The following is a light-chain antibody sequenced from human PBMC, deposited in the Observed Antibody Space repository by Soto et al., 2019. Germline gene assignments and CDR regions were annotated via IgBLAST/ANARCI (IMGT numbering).Light chain of an antibody. CDR2: GTS. CDR3: QQYNNWPPLT. V-gene: IGKV3-15*01. J-gene: IGKJ4*01. Sequence: EIVMTQSPATLSVSPGERATLFCRVSQSISSNLAWYQQKAGQAPRLLIYGTSTRATGIPARFSGSGSGTEFTLTISSLQSEDFAVYYCQQYNNWPPLTFGGGTKVEIK. CDR1: QSISSN.